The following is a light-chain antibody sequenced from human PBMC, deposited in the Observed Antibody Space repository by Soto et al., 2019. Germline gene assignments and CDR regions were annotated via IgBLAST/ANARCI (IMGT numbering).Light chain of an antibody. CDR2: ETS. J-gene: IGKJ1*01. Sequence: IHLTQSPSSLSASVGDRVTITCRASQGIDSYLAWYQQRPGKVPQLLIYETSILQSGVSSRFSGSGSGTEFTLTISSLQPEDFATYYCQQFHSFSRTFGQGTKVDIK. CDR1: QGIDSY. V-gene: IGKV1-9*01. CDR3: QQFHSFSRT.